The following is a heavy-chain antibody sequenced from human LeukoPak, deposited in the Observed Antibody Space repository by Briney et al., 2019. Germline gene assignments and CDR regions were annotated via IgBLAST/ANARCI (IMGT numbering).Heavy chain of an antibody. Sequence: GGSLRLSCAASGFTFSSYSMNWLRQAPGKGLEWVSSISSSSSYIYYADSVKGRFTISRDNAKNSLYLQMNSLRAEDTAVYYCAREASDYGGNDWGQGTLVTVSS. V-gene: IGHV3-21*01. CDR2: ISSSSSYI. CDR3: AREASDYGGND. D-gene: IGHD4-23*01. CDR1: GFTFSSYS. J-gene: IGHJ4*02.